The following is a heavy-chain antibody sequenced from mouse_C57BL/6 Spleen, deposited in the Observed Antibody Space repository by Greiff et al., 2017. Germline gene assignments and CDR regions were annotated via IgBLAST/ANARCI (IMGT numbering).Heavy chain of an antibody. Sequence: VQLVESGPGLVAPSQSLSITCTVSGFSLTSYGVSWVRQPPGKGLEWLGVIWGDGSTNYHSALISRLSISKDNSKSQVFLKLNSLQTDDTATYYCAKGGSTMVKAWFAYWGQGTLVTVSA. J-gene: IGHJ3*01. CDR1: GFSLTSYG. CDR3: AKGGSTMVKAWFAY. D-gene: IGHD2-2*01. V-gene: IGHV2-3*01. CDR2: IWGDGST.